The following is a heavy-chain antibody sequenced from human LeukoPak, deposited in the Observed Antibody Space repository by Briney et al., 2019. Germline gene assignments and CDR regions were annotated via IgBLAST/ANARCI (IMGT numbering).Heavy chain of an antibody. D-gene: IGHD6-19*01. Sequence: GGSLRLSCAASGFTVSSNYMSWVRRAPGKGLEWVSVIYSGGSTYYADSVKGRFTISRDNSKNTLYLQMNSLRAEDTAVYYCASIAVAGYYYYYGMDVWGQGTTVTVSS. V-gene: IGHV3-53*01. CDR1: GFTVSSNY. CDR3: ASIAVAGYYYYYGMDV. J-gene: IGHJ6*02. CDR2: IYSGGST.